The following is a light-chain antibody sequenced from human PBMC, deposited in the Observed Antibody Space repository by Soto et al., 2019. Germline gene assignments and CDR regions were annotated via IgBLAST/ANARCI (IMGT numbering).Light chain of an antibody. CDR3: GTWDNSLSAYV. CDR1: GSNIGNNF. V-gene: IGLV1-51*01. CDR2: DNS. J-gene: IGLJ1*01. Sequence: QSVLTQPPSVSAAPGQKVTISCSGSGSNIGNNFVSWYQHFPGTAPKLLIYDNSKRPSGIPDRFSGSKSGTSATLGITGLQTGDEADYYCGTWDNSLSAYVFGAGTQLTVL.